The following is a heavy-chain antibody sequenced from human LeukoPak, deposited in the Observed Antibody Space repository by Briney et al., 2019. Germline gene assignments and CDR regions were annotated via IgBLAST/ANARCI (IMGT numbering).Heavy chain of an antibody. CDR3: AREVTLVVEPTTNAFDI. Sequence: ASVKVSCKASGYTLTGYYMHWVRQAPGEGPEWVGWINPNSGGTNYAQKFQGRVTMTRDTSISTAYMELSRVAFDDTAVYYCAREVTLVVEPTTNAFDIWGQGTMVTVSS. J-gene: IGHJ3*02. CDR1: GYTLTGYY. D-gene: IGHD2-15*01. CDR2: INPNSGGT. V-gene: IGHV1-2*02.